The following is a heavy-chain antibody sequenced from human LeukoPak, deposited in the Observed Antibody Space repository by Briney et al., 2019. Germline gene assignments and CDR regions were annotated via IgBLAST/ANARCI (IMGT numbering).Heavy chain of an antibody. J-gene: IGHJ4*02. CDR3: ARGKGTAMVTSSFYYFDY. Sequence: ASVKVSCKASGYTFTSYGISWVRQAPGQGLEWMGWINPNSGGTNYAQKFQGRVTMTRDTSISTAYMELSRLRSDDTAVYYCARGKGTAMVTSSFYYFDYWGQGTLVTVSS. D-gene: IGHD5-18*01. V-gene: IGHV1-2*02. CDR1: GYTFTSYG. CDR2: INPNSGGT.